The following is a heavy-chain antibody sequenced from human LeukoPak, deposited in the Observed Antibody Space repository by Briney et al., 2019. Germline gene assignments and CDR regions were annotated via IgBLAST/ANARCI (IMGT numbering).Heavy chain of an antibody. CDR3: ARDRAGLGLLDF. D-gene: IGHD1-26*01. CDR2: IFQSGSP. V-gene: IGHV4-30-2*01. J-gene: IGHJ3*01. CDR1: GGPISSGGYS. Sequence: SETLSLTCAVSGGPISSGGYSWTWIRQPPGKGLEWIGYIFQSGSPSYNPSLRSRVTISVDTSRNHFPLELISMTAADTAMYYCARDRAGLGLLDFWGQGTMVTVSS.